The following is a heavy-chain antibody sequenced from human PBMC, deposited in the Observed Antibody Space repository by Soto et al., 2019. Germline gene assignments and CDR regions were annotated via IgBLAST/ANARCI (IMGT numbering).Heavy chain of an antibody. CDR1: GFTFSGSA. Sequence: EVQLVESGGGLVQPGGSLKLSCAASGFTFSGSAMHWVRQTSGKGLEWVGRIRSKVNSYATAYAASVKGRFTISRDDSKNTAYLQMNGLKTEDTAVYYCTRDSSGWPDWGQGTLVTVSS. J-gene: IGHJ4*02. V-gene: IGHV3-73*02. CDR2: IRSKVNSYAT. CDR3: TRDSSGWPD. D-gene: IGHD6-19*01.